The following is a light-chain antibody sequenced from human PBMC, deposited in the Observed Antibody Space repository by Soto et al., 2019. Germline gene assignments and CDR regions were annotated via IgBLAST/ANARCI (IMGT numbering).Light chain of an antibody. Sequence: DIQLTQSPSFLSASVGDRVTVTCRASQGINGYLAWYQQKPGKAPKLLIYTASTLQSGVPSRFSGSGSGTEFTLTITSLQHEDFEAYSCQQLYSYPLTLGGGTKVDIK. CDR2: TAS. V-gene: IGKV1-9*01. J-gene: IGKJ4*01. CDR3: QQLYSYPLT. CDR1: QGINGY.